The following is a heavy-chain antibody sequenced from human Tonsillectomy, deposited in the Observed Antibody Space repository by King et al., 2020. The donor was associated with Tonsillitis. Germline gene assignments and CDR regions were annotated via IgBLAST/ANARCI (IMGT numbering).Heavy chain of an antibody. CDR3: ARDPVDGSGLDY. Sequence: QLQESGPGLVKPSETLSLTCTVSGGSISSYYWSWIRQPPGKGLEWIGYIYYSGSTNYNPSLKSRVTISVDTSKNQFSLKLSSVTAADTAVYYCARDPVDGSGLDYWGHGTLVTVSS. J-gene: IGHJ4*01. CDR2: IYYSGST. V-gene: IGHV4-59*01. CDR1: GGSISSYY. D-gene: IGHD3-10*01.